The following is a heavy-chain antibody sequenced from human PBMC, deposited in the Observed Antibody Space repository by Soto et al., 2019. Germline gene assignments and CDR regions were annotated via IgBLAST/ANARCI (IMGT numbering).Heavy chain of an antibody. D-gene: IGHD6-19*01. V-gene: IGHV3-23*01. CDR1: GFTFSSYA. J-gene: IGHJ6*03. CDR2: ISGSGGST. Sequence: GGSLRLSCAASGFTFSSYAMSWVRQAPGKGLEWVSAISGSGGSTYYADSVKGRFTISRDNSKNTLYLQMNSLRAEDTAVYYCAKDGGSSGWYERDYYYYYMDVWGKGTTVTVSS. CDR3: AKDGGSSGWYERDYYYYYMDV.